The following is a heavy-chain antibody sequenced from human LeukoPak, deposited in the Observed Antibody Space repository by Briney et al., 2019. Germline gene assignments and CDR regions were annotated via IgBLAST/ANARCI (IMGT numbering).Heavy chain of an antibody. CDR2: INPNNGGT. CDR1: RYIVTSYY. CDR3: AREYYYDSSGYYSHHLDY. J-gene: IGHJ4*02. V-gene: IGHV1-2*02. Sequence: ASVKVSCKASRYIVTSYYIHWVRQAPGQGREWMGWINPNNGGTKYAHKFQGRVTMTSDTSISTAYMELSRLRSADTAVYYCAREYYYDSSGYYSHHLDYWGQGTLVTVSS. D-gene: IGHD3-22*01.